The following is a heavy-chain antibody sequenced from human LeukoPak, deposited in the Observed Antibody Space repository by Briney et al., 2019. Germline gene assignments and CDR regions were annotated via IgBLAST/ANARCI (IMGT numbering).Heavy chain of an antibody. V-gene: IGHV3-30*18. J-gene: IGHJ4*02. Sequence: GGSLRLSCAASGFTFSSYGMHWVRQAPGKGLEWVAVISYDGSNKYYADSVKGRFTISRDNSKNPLYLQMNSLRAEDTAVYYCAKPRVASIAAAATYYFDYWGQGTLVTVSS. CDR1: GFTFSSYG. CDR3: AKPRVASIAAAATYYFDY. D-gene: IGHD6-13*01. CDR2: ISYDGSNK.